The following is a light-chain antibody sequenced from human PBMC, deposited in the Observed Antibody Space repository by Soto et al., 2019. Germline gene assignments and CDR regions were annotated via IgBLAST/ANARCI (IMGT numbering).Light chain of an antibody. J-gene: IGKJ4*01. V-gene: IGKV1-39*01. Sequence: DIQLTQSPSSLSASVGDRVTITCRASQSIRSYLNWYQQKPGKAPKLLIYAASSLRTGASSRFSGSGSGTDFTLTISNLQPEDFATYYCQQTSSTPTFGGGTKVEIK. CDR3: QQTSSTPT. CDR2: AAS. CDR1: QSIRSY.